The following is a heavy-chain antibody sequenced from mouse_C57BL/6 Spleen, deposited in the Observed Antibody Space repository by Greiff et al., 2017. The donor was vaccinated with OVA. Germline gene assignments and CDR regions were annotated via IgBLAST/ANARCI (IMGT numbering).Heavy chain of an antibody. CDR3: ARPGYYGSSYSFAY. J-gene: IGHJ3*01. V-gene: IGHV5-17*01. Sequence: EVKLVESGGGLVKPGGSLKLSCAASGFTFSDYGMHWVRQAPEKGLEWVAYISSGSSTIYYADTVKGRFTISRDNAKNTLFLQMTSLRSEDTAMYYCARPGYYGSSYSFAYWGQGTLVTVSA. CDR1: GFTFSDYG. CDR2: ISSGSSTI. D-gene: IGHD1-1*01.